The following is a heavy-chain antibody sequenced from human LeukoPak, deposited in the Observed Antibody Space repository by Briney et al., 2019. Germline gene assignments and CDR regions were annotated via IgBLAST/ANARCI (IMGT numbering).Heavy chain of an antibody. CDR3: ARGSYDFWRGHYSRDNYHYYMDV. D-gene: IGHD3-3*01. Sequence: ASVKASCKASGGSFSSYAISWVRQAPGQGPEWMGGIIPIFGSTKYAEKYQGRVTMTTDESTGTAYMELRSLRSDDTAVYFCARGSYDFWRGHYSRDNYHYYMDVWGTGTTVTVSS. J-gene: IGHJ6*03. CDR2: IIPIFGST. V-gene: IGHV1-69*05. CDR1: GGSFSSYA.